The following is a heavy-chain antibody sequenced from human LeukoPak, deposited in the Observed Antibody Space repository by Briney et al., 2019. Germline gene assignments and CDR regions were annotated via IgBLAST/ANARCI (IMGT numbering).Heavy chain of an antibody. J-gene: IGHJ4*02. CDR2: IYYSGNT. V-gene: IGHV4-39*01. D-gene: IGHD2-2*02. CDR1: GGSISSSSTY. CDR3: ARPGGYCSSTRCYIYFDY. Sequence: PSETLSLTCTVSGGSISSSSTYWGRIRQPPGKGLEWIGRIYYSGNTYYNPSLKSRVTISVDTSKNQFSLKLSSVTAADTAVYYCARPGGYCSSTRCYIYFDYWGQGTLVTVSS.